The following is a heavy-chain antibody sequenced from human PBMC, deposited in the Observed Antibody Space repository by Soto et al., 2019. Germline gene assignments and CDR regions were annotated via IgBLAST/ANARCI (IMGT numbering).Heavy chain of an antibody. D-gene: IGHD2-2*01. V-gene: IGHV3-30*18. CDR3: AKDWRGTSKVDY. CDR1: GFTFSSYG. CDR2: ISHDGSNQ. Sequence: PVGSLRLSCAASGFTFSSYGMHWVRQAPGKGLEWVAVISHDGSNQYYGDSVQGRFTISRDNSKNTLHLQMNGLRAEDTAVYYCAKDWRGTSKVDYWGQGTLVTVSS. J-gene: IGHJ4*02.